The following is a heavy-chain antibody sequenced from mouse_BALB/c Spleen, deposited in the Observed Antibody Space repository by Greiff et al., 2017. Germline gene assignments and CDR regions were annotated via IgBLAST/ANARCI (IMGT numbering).Heavy chain of an antibody. D-gene: IGHD2-1*01. CDR2: IWAGGST. J-gene: IGHJ3*01. V-gene: IGHV2-9*02. Sequence: VKLMESGPGLVAPSQSLSITCTVSGFSLTSYGVHWVRQPPGKGLEWLGVIWAGGSTNYNSALMSRLSISKDNSKSQVFLKMNSLQTDDTAMYYCARGAGGNYRFAYWGQGTLVTVSA. CDR3: ARGAGGNYRFAY. CDR1: GFSLTSYG.